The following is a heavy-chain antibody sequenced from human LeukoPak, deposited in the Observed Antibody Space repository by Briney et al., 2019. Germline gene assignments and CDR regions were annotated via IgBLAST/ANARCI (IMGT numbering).Heavy chain of an antibody. Sequence: PSETLSLTCTVSNGSISSNNYYWSWIRQPPGKGLEWIGEINHSGSTNYNPSLKSRVTISVDTSKNQFSLKLSSVTAADTAVYYCARGPRVYFGVVRYGMDVWGQGTTVTVSS. D-gene: IGHD3-3*01. J-gene: IGHJ6*02. CDR2: INHSGST. CDR1: NGSISSNNYY. CDR3: ARGPRVYFGVVRYGMDV. V-gene: IGHV4-39*07.